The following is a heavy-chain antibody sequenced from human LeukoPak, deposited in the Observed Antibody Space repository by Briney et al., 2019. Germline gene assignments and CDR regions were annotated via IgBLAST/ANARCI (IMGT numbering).Heavy chain of an antibody. CDR2: INGEGSST. V-gene: IGHV3-74*01. CDR3: ARALGDI. Sequence: GGSLRLSCAASGFTFSTYGMHWVRQAPGKGLVWVSRINGEGSSTSYGDSVKGRFTISRDNAKNTLYLQMNGLRVEDTAVYYCARALGDIRGQGTLVTVSS. J-gene: IGHJ4*02. CDR1: GFTFSTYG.